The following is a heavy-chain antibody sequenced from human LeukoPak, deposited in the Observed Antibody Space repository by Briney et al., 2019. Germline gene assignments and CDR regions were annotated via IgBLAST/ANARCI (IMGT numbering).Heavy chain of an antibody. CDR3: ARFSRFTGYNWFDP. CDR2: IYYSGST. V-gene: IGHV4-30-4*01. D-gene: IGHD3-3*01. Sequence: SETLSLTCTVSGGSISSGDYSWSWIRQPPGKGLEWIGYIYYSGSTNYNPSLKSRVTISVDTSKNQFSLKLSSVTAADTAVYYCARFSRFTGYNWFDPRGQGTLVTVSS. J-gene: IGHJ5*02. CDR1: GGSISSGDYS.